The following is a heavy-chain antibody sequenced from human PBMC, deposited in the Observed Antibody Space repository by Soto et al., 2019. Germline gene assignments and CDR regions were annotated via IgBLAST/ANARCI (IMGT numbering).Heavy chain of an antibody. CDR2: INAGNGNT. CDR3: ARSTGIAVWGDY. D-gene: IGHD6-19*01. Sequence: QVQLVQSGAEVKKPGASVKVSCKASGYTFTSYAMHWVRQAPGQRLEWMGWINAGNGNTKYSQKFQGRVTITRDTSASTAYMELSSQRSEDTAVYYCARSTGIAVWGDYWGQGTLVTVSS. CDR1: GYTFTSYA. V-gene: IGHV1-3*01. J-gene: IGHJ4*02.